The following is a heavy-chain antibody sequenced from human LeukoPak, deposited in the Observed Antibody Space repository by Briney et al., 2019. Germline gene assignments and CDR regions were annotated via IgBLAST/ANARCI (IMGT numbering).Heavy chain of an antibody. V-gene: IGHV3-43*02. J-gene: IGHJ6*02. CDR3: AKDPVYQQPDYYYGMDV. D-gene: IGHD6-13*01. CDR2: ISGDGGST. CDR1: EFSFSGNA. Sequence: GGSLRLSCSASEFSFSGNAMHRVRQAPGKGLEWVSLISGDGGSTYYADSVKGRFTISRDNSKNSLYLQMNSLRTEDTALYYCAKDPVYQQPDYYYGMDVWGQGNTVTVSS.